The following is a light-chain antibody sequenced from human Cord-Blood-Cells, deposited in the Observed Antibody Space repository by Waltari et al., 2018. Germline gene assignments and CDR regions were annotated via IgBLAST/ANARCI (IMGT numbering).Light chain of an antibody. CDR1: SSDVGGSNY. J-gene: IGLJ2*01. V-gene: IGLV2-14*01. CDR2: DVS. CDR3: SSYTSSSTVV. Sequence: QSALTQPASVSGSPGQSITISCNGNSSDVGGSNYVSWYQQHPGKAPKLMVYDVSNRPSGVSNRFSGSKSGNTASLTISGLQAEDEADYYCSSYTSSSTVVFGGGTKLTVL.